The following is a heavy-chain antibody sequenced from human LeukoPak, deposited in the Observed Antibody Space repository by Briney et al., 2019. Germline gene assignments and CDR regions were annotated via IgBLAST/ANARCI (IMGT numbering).Heavy chain of an antibody. CDR2: ISGSGGST. CDR3: AKDPLPIQLWLGYYMDV. Sequence: HPGGSLRLSCAASGFTFSSYAMSWVRQAPGKGQEWVSAISGSGGSTYYADSVKGRFTISRDNSKNTLYLQMNSLRAEDTAVYYCAKDPLPIQLWLGYYMDVWGKGTTVTVSS. CDR1: GFTFSSYA. V-gene: IGHV3-23*01. D-gene: IGHD5-18*01. J-gene: IGHJ6*03.